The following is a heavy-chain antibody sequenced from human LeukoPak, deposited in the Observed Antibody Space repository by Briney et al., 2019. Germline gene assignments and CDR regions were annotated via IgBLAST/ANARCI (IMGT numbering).Heavy chain of an antibody. D-gene: IGHD2-15*01. CDR1: GFTFSNFG. CDR3: AKQLILAYNLFDP. CDR2: IVYDGTNA. J-gene: IGHJ5*02. Sequence: GGSLRLSCAASGFTFSNFGIHWVRQAPGKGPEWVALIVYDGTNAYYADSVKGRFTISRDNSKNTVYLQMNSLRSEDTAVYYCAKQLILAYNLFDPWGQGTLVTVSS. V-gene: IGHV3-30*02.